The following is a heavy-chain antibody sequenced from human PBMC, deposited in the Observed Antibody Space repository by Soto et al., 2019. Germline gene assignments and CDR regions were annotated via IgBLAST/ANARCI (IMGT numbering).Heavy chain of an antibody. V-gene: IGHV3-23*01. CDR2: ISGSGGST. CDR1: GFTFTSYA. J-gene: IGHJ4*02. Sequence: EVQLLESGGGLVQPGGSLRLSCAASGFTFTSYAMSWVRQAPGKGLEWVSTISGSGGSTYYADSVRGRFTISRDNSKDTLYLQMNSLRAEDTAVYYCAKVDHGLHSYFDYWGQGTLVTVSS. CDR3: AKVDHGLHSYFDY.